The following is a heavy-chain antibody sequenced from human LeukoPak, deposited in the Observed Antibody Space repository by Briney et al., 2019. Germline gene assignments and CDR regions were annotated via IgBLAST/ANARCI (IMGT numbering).Heavy chain of an antibody. J-gene: IGHJ4*02. CDR1: GFIFNNYW. D-gene: IGHD6-13*01. Sequence: QTGGSLRLSCAASGFIFNNYWMHWVRQAPGKGLVWVSRISIDGSNTTYADFVKGRFTISRDNAKNTLYLQMNSLRADDTAVYYCARGGSSRYTINYWGQGTLVTVSS. CDR3: ARGGSSRYTINY. CDR2: ISIDGSNT. V-gene: IGHV3-74*01.